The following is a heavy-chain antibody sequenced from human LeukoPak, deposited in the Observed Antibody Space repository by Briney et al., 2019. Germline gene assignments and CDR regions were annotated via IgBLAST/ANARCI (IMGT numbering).Heavy chain of an antibody. CDR2: IKQDGSEK. CDR3: AKDRSGDYGGKEGPMDY. CDR1: GFTFTTYW. Sequence: TGGSLRLSCATSGFTFTTYWMNWVRQAPGKGLEWVANIKQDGSEKYYVDSVKGRFTISRDNAKNSLYLQMNSLRADDTAVYYCAKDRSGDYGGKEGPMDYWGQGTLVTVSS. D-gene: IGHD4-23*01. V-gene: IGHV3-7*01. J-gene: IGHJ4*02.